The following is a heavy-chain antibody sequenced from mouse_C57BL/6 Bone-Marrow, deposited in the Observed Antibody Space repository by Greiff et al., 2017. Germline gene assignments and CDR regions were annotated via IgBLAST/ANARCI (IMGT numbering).Heavy chain of an antibody. J-gene: IGHJ4*01. Sequence: QVHVKQPGAELVKPGASVKMSCKASGYTFPSYWITWVKQRPGQGLEWIGDIYPGCGSTNHNEKFESKATLTVDTSSSTAYMQLSSLTSEDSAVYYCARDGNDGYPGAMDYWGQGTSVTVSS. CDR3: ARDGNDGYPGAMDY. CDR2: IYPGCGST. CDR1: GYTFPSYW. V-gene: IGHV1-55*01. D-gene: IGHD2-3*01.